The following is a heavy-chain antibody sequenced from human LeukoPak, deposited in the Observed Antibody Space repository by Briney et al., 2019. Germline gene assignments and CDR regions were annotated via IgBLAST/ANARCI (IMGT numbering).Heavy chain of an antibody. V-gene: IGHV3-9*01. CDR1: GFTFDDYA. CDR2: ISWNSGSI. J-gene: IGHJ3*02. D-gene: IGHD1-20*01. Sequence: GGSLRLSCAASGFTFDDYAMHWVRQAPGKGLEWVSGISWNSGSIGYADSVKGRFTISRDNAKNSLYLQMNSLRAEDTALYYCAKMDDSITGTDNYAFDIWGQGTMVTVSS. CDR3: AKMDDSITGTDNYAFDI.